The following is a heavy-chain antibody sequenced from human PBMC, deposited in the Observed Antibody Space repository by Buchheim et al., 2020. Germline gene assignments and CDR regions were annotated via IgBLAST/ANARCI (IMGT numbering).Heavy chain of an antibody. D-gene: IGHD5-12*01. CDR2: IYYSGST. V-gene: IGHV4-59*01. CDR3: ARGRVDIVATISVYFDY. Sequence: QVQLQESGPGLVKPSETLSLTCTASGGSISSYYWSWIRQPPGKGLEWIGYIYYSGSTNYNPSLKSRVTISVDTSKNQFSLKLSSVAAADTAVYYCARGRVDIVATISVYFDYWGQGTL. J-gene: IGHJ4*02. CDR1: GGSISSYY.